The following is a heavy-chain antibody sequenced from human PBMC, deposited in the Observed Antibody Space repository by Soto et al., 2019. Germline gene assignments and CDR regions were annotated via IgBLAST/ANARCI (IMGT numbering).Heavy chain of an antibody. D-gene: IGHD2-15*01. CDR2: IYYSGST. Sequence: SETLSVTCTVSGGSISSSSYYWGWIRQPPGKGLEWIGSIYYSGSTYYNPSLKSRVTISVDTSKNQFSLKLSSVTAADTAVYYCARPPTTPLGWFDPWGQGTLVTVSS. J-gene: IGHJ5*02. CDR1: GGSISSSSYY. V-gene: IGHV4-39*01. CDR3: ARPPTTPLGWFDP.